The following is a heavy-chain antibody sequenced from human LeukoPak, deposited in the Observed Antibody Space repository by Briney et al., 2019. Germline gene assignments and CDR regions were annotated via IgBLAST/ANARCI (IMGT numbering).Heavy chain of an antibody. CDR1: GYTFTNYD. CDR3: AREPARGLWYFDY. Sequence: AASVKVSCKASGYTFTNYDINWVRQATGQGLEWMGYMNPNSGNTGYAQKFQDRVTMTRDTSISTAYMELSRLRSDDTAVYYCAREPARGLWYFDYWGQGTLVTVSS. V-gene: IGHV1-8*02. D-gene: IGHD3-16*01. J-gene: IGHJ4*02. CDR2: MNPNSGNT.